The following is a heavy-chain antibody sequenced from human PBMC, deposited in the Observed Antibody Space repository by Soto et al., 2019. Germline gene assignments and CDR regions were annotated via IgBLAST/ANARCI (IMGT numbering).Heavy chain of an antibody. Sequence: SETLSLTCAVSGSSITITYYWGWVRQPPGKGLEWIGSIHHSGSVFESGSTHYNPSFKSRVTISADTSKNQFSLKLTSVTAADTAVYFCARNSSSSYFDYWGQGTLVTVSS. V-gene: IGHV4-38-2*01. J-gene: IGHJ4*02. CDR2: IHHSGSVFESGST. D-gene: IGHD6-13*01. CDR1: GSSITITYY. CDR3: ARNSSSSYFDY.